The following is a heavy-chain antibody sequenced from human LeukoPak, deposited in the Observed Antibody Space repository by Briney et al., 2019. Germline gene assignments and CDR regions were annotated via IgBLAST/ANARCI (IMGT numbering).Heavy chain of an antibody. D-gene: IGHD3-3*01. CDR1: GGSISSYY. V-gene: IGHV4-59*08. Sequence: SETLSLTCTVSGGSISSYYWRWIRQPPGKGLEWIGYIYYSGSTNYNPSLKSRVTISVDTSKNQFSLKLSSVTAADTAVYYCASGGPNAFDIWGQGTMVTVSS. CDR3: ASGGPNAFDI. CDR2: IYYSGST. J-gene: IGHJ3*02.